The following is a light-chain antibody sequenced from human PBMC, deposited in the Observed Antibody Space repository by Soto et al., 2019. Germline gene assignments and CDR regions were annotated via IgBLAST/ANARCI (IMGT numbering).Light chain of an antibody. CDR2: EVS. CDR1: SSDVGGYNY. Sequence: QSALTQPASVSGSPGQSITISCTGTSSDVGGYNYVSWFQQHPGKAPKLMIFEVSDRPSGISNRFSGSKSGNTASLTISWLQDEDEADYYCSSYSSSSTLYVFGTGTKVTVL. CDR3: SSYSSSSTLYV. V-gene: IGLV2-14*01. J-gene: IGLJ1*01.